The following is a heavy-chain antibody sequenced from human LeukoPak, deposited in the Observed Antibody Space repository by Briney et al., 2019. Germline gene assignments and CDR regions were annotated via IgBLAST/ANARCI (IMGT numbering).Heavy chain of an antibody. CDR1: GYTLTELS. J-gene: IGHJ3*02. CDR2: FDPEDGET. Sequence: ASVKVSCKVSGYTLTELSMHWVRQAPGKGLEWMGGFDPEDGETIYAQKFQGRVTMTEDTPTDTAYMELSSLRSEDTAVYYCATPEDSSGFDAFDIWGQGTMVTVSS. CDR3: ATPEDSSGFDAFDI. V-gene: IGHV1-24*01. D-gene: IGHD3-22*01.